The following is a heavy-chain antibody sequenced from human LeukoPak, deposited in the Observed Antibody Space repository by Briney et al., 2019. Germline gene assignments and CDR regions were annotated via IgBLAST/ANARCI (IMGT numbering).Heavy chain of an antibody. CDR1: GYTSTSYA. CDR2: INAGNGNT. CDR3: ARGVDTAMATGFDP. V-gene: IGHV1-3*01. D-gene: IGHD5-18*01. Sequence: ASVKVSCKASGYTSTSYAMHWVRQAPGQRLEWMGWINAGNGNTKYSQKFQGRVTITRDTSASTAYMELSSLRSEDTAVYYCARGVDTAMATGFDPWGQGTLVTVSS. J-gene: IGHJ5*02.